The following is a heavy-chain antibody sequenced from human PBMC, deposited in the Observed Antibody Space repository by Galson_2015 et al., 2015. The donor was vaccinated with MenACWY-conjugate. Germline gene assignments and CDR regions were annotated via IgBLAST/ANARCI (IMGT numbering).Heavy chain of an antibody. D-gene: IGHD2-2*01. V-gene: IGHV3-33*01. CDR3: ARVGGLCNATTCYEPWGGMDV. Sequence: SLRLSCAASGFPFNTYGMNWLRQAPGKGLQWVAVIWYDGSNQYYADSVKGRFTISRDNFKSTLYLQMKRLRGEDTAVYYCARVGGLCNATTCYEPWGGMDVWGQGTTVLVSS. J-gene: IGHJ6*02. CDR2: IWYDGSNQ. CDR1: GFPFNTYG.